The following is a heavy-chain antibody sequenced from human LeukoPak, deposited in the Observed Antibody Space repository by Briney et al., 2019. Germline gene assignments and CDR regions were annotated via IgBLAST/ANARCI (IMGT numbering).Heavy chain of an antibody. CDR1: GDSISSADYY. CDR2: IYHSGST. D-gene: IGHD6-19*01. V-gene: IGHV4-30-2*01. CDR3: AREYTLYRSGWFLDY. J-gene: IGHJ4*02. Sequence: PSETLSLTCTVSGDSISSADYYWRWIRQPPGKGLEWIGYIYHSGSTYYNPSLKSRVTMSVDRSKNQFSLKLSSVTAADTAVYYCAREYTLYRSGWFLDYWGQGTVVAVSS.